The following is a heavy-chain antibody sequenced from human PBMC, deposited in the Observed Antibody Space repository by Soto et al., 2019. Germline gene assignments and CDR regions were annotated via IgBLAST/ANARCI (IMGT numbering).Heavy chain of an antibody. CDR2: IYYLGNT. V-gene: IGHV4-39*01. Sequence: SETLSVTCTVSGGSISSGSSYWGWIRQAPGKGLEWIGSIYYLGNTYYNPSLGGRVSISVDTSKNQFSLKLKSVTAADTAVFYCAGLFPYLSSGYHLIYLGQATLVTVSS. D-gene: IGHD3-22*01. CDR1: GGSISSGSSY. J-gene: IGHJ4*02. CDR3: AGLFPYLSSGYHLIY.